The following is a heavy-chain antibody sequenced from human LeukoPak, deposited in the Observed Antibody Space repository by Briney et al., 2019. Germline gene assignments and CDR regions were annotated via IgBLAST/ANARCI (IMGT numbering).Heavy chain of an antibody. CDR1: GGSFSGYY. CDR3: ARIISSSWYLSGFRFDP. J-gene: IGHJ5*02. CDR2: INHSGST. V-gene: IGHV4-34*01. Sequence: PSETLSLTCAVYGGSFSGYYWSWIRQPPGKGLEWIGEINHSGSTNYNPPLKSRVTISVDTSKNQFSLKLSSVTAADTAVYYCARIISSSWYLSGFRFDPWGQGTLVTVSS. D-gene: IGHD6-13*01.